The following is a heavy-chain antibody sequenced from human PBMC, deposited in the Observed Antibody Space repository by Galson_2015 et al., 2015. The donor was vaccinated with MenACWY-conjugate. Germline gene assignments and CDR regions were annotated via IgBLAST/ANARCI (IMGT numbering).Heavy chain of an antibody. CDR1: GDSVSSTST. CDR3: ARGDNDYTPRFDY. CDR2: TYYRSKWSN. V-gene: IGHV6-1*01. D-gene: IGHD4-11*01. Sequence: CAISGDSVSSTSTWNWIRQSPSRGLEWLGRTYYRSKWSNDYAVSVKSRISVNPDTSKNQFSLQLNSVTPEDTAVYYCARGDNDYTPRFDYWGQGILVTVSS. J-gene: IGHJ4*02.